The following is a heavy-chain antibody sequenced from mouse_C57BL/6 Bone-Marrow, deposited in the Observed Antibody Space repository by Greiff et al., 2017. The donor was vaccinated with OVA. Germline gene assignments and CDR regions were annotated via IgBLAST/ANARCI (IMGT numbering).Heavy chain of an antibody. CDR1: GYTFTSYW. Sequence: VQLQQPGTELVKPGASVKLSCKASGYTFTSYWLHWVKQRPGQGLEWIGNINPSNGGTNYNEKFKSKATLTVDKSSSTAYMQLSSLTSEDSAVYYCARENSNYRAMDYWGQGTSVTVSS. V-gene: IGHV1-53*01. CDR2: INPSNGGT. D-gene: IGHD2-5*01. CDR3: ARENSNYRAMDY. J-gene: IGHJ4*01.